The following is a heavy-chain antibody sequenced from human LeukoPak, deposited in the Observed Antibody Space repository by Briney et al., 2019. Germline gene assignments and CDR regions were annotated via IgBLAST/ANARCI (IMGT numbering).Heavy chain of an antibody. V-gene: IGHV1-2*02. CDR1: GYTFTGYY. Sequence: ASVKVSCKASGYTFTGYYMHWVRQAPGQGLEWMGWINPNSGGTNYAQKFQGRVTMTRDTSISTAYMELSRLRSDDTAVYYCARFMVRGVQIFDYWGQGTLVTVSP. CDR2: INPNSGGT. D-gene: IGHD3-10*01. J-gene: IGHJ4*02. CDR3: ARFMVRGVQIFDY.